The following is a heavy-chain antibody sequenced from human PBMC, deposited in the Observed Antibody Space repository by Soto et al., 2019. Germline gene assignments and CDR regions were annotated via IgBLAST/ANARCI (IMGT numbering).Heavy chain of an antibody. Sequence: QVQLQESGPGLVKPSETLSLTCTVSGGSISSYYWSWIRQPPGKGLEWIGYIYYSGSTNYNPSPKSRVTISVDTSKNQFSLKLSSVTAADTAVYYCARVIAAAGTDYWYFDLWGRGTLVTVSS. CDR3: ARVIAAAGTDYWYFDL. V-gene: IGHV4-59*01. D-gene: IGHD6-13*01. CDR1: GGSISSYY. CDR2: IYYSGST. J-gene: IGHJ2*01.